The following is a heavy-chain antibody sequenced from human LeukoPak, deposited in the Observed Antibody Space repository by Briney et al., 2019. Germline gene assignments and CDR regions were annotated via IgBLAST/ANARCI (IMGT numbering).Heavy chain of an antibody. J-gene: IGHJ1*01. CDR3: ARHWITMIPAGYFQH. Sequence: SETLSLTCTASGGSISSSSYYWGWIRQPPGKGLEWIGSIYYSGSTYYNPSLKSRVTISVDTSKNQFSLKLSSVTAADTAVYYCARHWITMIPAGYFQHWGQGTLVTVSS. CDR2: IYYSGST. D-gene: IGHD3-22*01. V-gene: IGHV4-39*01. CDR1: GGSISSSSYY.